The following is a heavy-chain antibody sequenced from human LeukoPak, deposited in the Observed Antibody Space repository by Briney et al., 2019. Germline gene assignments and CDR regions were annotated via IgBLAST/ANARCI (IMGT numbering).Heavy chain of an antibody. CDR2: ISYIGST. Sequence: SETLSLTCAVSDDSFSSHYWTWIRQPPGNGLEWIGYISYIGSTNYNPSLKSRVTISIDTSKNQFSLKLSSVTAAGTAVYYCARDLVTVTKGFDIWGQGTMVSVSS. CDR3: ARDLVTVTKGFDI. D-gene: IGHD4-17*01. CDR1: DDSFSSHY. V-gene: IGHV4-59*11. J-gene: IGHJ3*02.